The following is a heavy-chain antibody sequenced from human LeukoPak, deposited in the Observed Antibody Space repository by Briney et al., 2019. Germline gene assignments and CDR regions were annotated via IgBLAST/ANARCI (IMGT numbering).Heavy chain of an antibody. CDR3: ARGAPYSGSGSYYNY. D-gene: IGHD3-10*01. V-gene: IGHV1-3*01. CDR1: GYTFTSYA. J-gene: IGHJ4*02. CDR2: INAGNGNT. Sequence: ASVKVSCKASGYTFTSYAMHWVRQAPGQRLEWMGWINAGNGNTKYSQKFQGRVTITRDTSASTAYMELSSLRSEDTAVYYCARGAPYSGSGSYYNYWGQGTLVTVSS.